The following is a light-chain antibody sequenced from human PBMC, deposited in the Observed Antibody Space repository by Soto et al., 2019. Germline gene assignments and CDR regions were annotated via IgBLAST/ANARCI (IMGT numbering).Light chain of an antibody. CDR2: EVN. CDR1: SSDVGTYNL. V-gene: IGLV2-23*02. J-gene: IGLJ3*02. Sequence: QSALTQPASVSGSPGQSITIPCTGTSSDVGTYNLVSWYQQHPGKAPKLMIYEVNNRPSGVPDRFSGSKSGNAASLTISGLQAEDEADYYCCSYAGSTSFEGVFGGGTKVTVL. CDR3: CSYAGSTSFEGV.